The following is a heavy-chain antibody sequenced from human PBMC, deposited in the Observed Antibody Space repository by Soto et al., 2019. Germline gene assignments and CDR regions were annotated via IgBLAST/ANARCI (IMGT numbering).Heavy chain of an antibody. V-gene: IGHV5-51*01. CDR3: ARRKDAFDI. J-gene: IGHJ3*02. Sequence: PGESLKISCKGSGSSFTNYWIGWVRQMPGKGLEWMGIIYPDGADTRYSASFQGQVTISADKSISTAYLQWSSLKASDTAMYYCARRKDAFDIWGQGTMVTVSS. CDR2: IYPDGADT. CDR1: GSSFTNYW.